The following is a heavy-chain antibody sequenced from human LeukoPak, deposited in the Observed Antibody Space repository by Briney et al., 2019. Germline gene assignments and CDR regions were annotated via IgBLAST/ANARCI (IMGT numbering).Heavy chain of an antibody. J-gene: IGHJ4*02. V-gene: IGHV1-69*04. Sequence: SVKVSCKASGGTFSSYAISWVRQAPGQGLEWMGRIIPILGIANYAQKFQGRVTITADKSTSTAYMELSSLRSEDTAVYYCARGAGYDIFDYWGQGALVTVSS. CDR1: GGTFSSYA. CDR3: ARGAGYDIFDY. CDR2: IIPILGIA. D-gene: IGHD3-9*01.